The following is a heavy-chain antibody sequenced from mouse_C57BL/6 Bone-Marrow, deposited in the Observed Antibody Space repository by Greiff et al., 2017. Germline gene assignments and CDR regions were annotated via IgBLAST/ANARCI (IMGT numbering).Heavy chain of an antibody. J-gene: IGHJ1*03. CDR1: GYTFTSYW. Sequence: VQLQQPGAELVKPGASVKMSCKASGYTFTSYWITWVKQRPGQGLEWIGDIYPGGGSTNYNEKFKSKATLTVDTSSSTAYMQLSSLTSEDSAVXYCARSGRGVVYYGSSELWYLDVWGTGTTVTVSS. D-gene: IGHD1-1*01. CDR2: IYPGGGST. CDR3: ARSGRGVVYYGSSELWYLDV. V-gene: IGHV1-55*01.